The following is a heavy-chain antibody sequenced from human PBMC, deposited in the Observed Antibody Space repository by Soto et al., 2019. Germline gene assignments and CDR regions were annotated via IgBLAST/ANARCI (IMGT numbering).Heavy chain of an antibody. D-gene: IGHD6-6*01. CDR1: GFSLNTNGMC. V-gene: IGHV2-70*11. CDR2: IDWDDDK. J-gene: IGHJ4*02. CDR3: ARIGVLPYSSSGHFDY. Sequence: SGAALGNPTRSVTLTCTFCGFSLNTNGMCVSWIRQPPGKALEWLARIDWDDDKYYSTSLKTRLTISKDTSKNQVVLTMTNMDPVDTATYYCARIGVLPYSSSGHFDYWGQGTLVTVSS.